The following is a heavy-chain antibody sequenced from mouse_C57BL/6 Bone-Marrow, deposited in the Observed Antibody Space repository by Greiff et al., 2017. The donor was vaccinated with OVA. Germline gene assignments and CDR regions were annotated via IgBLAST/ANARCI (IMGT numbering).Heavy chain of an antibody. D-gene: IGHD1-1*01. V-gene: IGHV5-17*01. J-gene: IGHJ1*03. Sequence: EVQVVESGGGLVKPGGSLKLSRAASGFTFSDYGMHWVRQAPEKGLEWVAYISSGSSTIYYADTVKGRFTISRDNAKNTLFLQMTSLRSEDTAMYYCARPAVVASNWDFDVWGTGTTVTVSS. CDR3: ARPAVVASNWDFDV. CDR2: ISSGSSTI. CDR1: GFTFSDYG.